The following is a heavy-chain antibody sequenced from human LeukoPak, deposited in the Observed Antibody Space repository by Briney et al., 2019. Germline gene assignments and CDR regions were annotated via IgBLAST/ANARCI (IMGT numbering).Heavy chain of an antibody. J-gene: IGHJ6*03. D-gene: IGHD2-15*01. Sequence: GGSPRLSCAASGFTFSSYGMNWVRQAPGKGLEWVSRINSDGSSTSYADSVKGRFTISRDNAKNTLYLQMNSLRAEDTAVYYCAREDIGYCSGGSCYSGYYYMDVWGKGTTVTVSS. CDR1: GFTFSSYG. CDR2: INSDGSST. V-gene: IGHV3-74*01. CDR3: AREDIGYCSGGSCYSGYYYMDV.